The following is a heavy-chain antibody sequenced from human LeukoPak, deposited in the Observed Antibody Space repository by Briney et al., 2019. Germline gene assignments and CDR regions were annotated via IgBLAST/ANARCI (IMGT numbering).Heavy chain of an antibody. CDR3: ARQPIAVAGYYSYFDY. CDR2: IYYSGST. V-gene: IGHV4-39*01. Sequence: SETLSLTCTVSGGSISSSSYYWGWIRQPPGKGLEWIGGIYYSGSTYYNPSLKSRVTISVDTSKNQFSLKLSSVTAADTAVYYCARQPIAVAGYYSYFDYWGQGTLVTVSS. J-gene: IGHJ4*02. D-gene: IGHD6-19*01. CDR1: GGSISSSSYY.